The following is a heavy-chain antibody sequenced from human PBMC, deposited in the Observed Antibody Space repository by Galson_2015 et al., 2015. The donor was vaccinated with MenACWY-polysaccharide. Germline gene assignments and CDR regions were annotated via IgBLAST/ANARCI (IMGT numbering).Heavy chain of an antibody. Sequence: SLRLSCAASGFTFSSYSMNWVRQAPGKGLEWVSYISSSRSTIYYADSVKGRFTISRDNPKNPLYLQMNSLRAEDTAVYYCARGGYCSRTSSYRLSAYWGQGTLVTVSS. CDR2: ISSSRSTI. V-gene: IGHV3-48*01. CDR1: GFTFSSYS. CDR3: ARGGYCSRTSSYRLSAY. J-gene: IGHJ4*02. D-gene: IGHD2-2*01.